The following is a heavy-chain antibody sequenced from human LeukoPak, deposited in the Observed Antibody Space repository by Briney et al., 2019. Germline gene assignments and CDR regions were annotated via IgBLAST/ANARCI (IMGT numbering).Heavy chain of an antibody. CDR1: GFTFSSYA. J-gene: IGHJ4*02. Sequence: GGSLRLSCAASGFTFSSYAMHWVRQAPGKGLEWAAVISYDGSNKYYADSVKGRFTISRDNSKNTLYLQMNSLRAEDTAVYYCARGGIRDGYQSITDYWGQGTLVTVSS. CDR3: ARGGIRDGYQSITDY. V-gene: IGHV3-30*01. CDR2: ISYDGSNK. D-gene: IGHD5-24*01.